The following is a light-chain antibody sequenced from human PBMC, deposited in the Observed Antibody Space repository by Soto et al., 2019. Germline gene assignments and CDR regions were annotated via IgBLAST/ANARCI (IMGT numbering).Light chain of an antibody. J-gene: IGKJ3*01. CDR2: GAS. V-gene: IGKV3-15*01. Sequence: EIVMTQSPATLSVSPGERATLACRASQTINTNLAWYQQRPGQAPRVLIYGASTRARGIPARFTGSESGTDFTLTISSLQSEDFAIYYCQQYNDRPPIFTFGPGTKVEIK. CDR1: QTINTN. CDR3: QQYNDRPPIFT.